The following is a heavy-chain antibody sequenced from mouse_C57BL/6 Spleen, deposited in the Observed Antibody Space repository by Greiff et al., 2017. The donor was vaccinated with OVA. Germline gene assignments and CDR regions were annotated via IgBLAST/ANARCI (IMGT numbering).Heavy chain of an antibody. CDR2: IDPSDSYT. CDR3: ARAGGLNWDPWFAY. Sequence: QVQLQQPGAELVMPGASVKLSCKASGYTFTSYWMHWVKQRPGQGLEWIGEIDPSDSYTNYNQKFKGKSTLTVDKSSSTAYMQLSSLTSEDSAVYYCARAGGLNWDPWFAYWGQGTLVTVSA. D-gene: IGHD4-1*01. CDR1: GYTFTSYW. J-gene: IGHJ3*01. V-gene: IGHV1-69*01.